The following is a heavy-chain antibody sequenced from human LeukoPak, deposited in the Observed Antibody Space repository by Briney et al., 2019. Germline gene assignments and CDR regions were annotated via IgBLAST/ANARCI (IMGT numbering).Heavy chain of an antibody. Sequence: SETLSLTCTVSGDSISSSSYYWGWIRQSPGKGLEWIGSIYYGGSTHYKSSLKSRVNISVDTSKNQFSLKLSSVTAADTAVYYCARRPRAGWFDPWGQGTLVTVSS. CDR3: ARRPRAGWFDP. CDR1: GDSISSSSYY. V-gene: IGHV4-39*01. J-gene: IGHJ5*02. CDR2: IYYGGST.